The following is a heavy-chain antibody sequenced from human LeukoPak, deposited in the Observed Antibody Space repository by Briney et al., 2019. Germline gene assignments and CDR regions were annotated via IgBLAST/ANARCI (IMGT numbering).Heavy chain of an antibody. CDR3: ARPYYYDSSGYYQGVGY. J-gene: IGHJ4*02. D-gene: IGHD3-22*01. V-gene: IGHV1-18*01. Sequence: ASVKVSCKASGYTFTSYGISWVRQAPGQGLEWMGWISAYNGNTNYAQKLQGRVTMTTDTSTSTAYMELRSLRSDDTAVYYCARPYYYDSSGYYQGVGYWGQGTLVTVSS. CDR1: GYTFTSYG. CDR2: ISAYNGNT.